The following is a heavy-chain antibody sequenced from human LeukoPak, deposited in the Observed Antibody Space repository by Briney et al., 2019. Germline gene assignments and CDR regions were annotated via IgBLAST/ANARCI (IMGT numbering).Heavy chain of an antibody. Sequence: ASVKVSCKVSGYTLTELSIHWVRQAPGKGLEWMGGFDPEDGETIYAQKFQGRVTMTEDTSTDTAYMELSSLRSEDTAVYYCATGHGTYYYDSSGYPLSREYWGQGTLVTVSS. V-gene: IGHV1-24*01. D-gene: IGHD3-22*01. J-gene: IGHJ4*02. CDR2: FDPEDGET. CDR3: ATGHGTYYYDSSGYPLSREY. CDR1: GYTLTELS.